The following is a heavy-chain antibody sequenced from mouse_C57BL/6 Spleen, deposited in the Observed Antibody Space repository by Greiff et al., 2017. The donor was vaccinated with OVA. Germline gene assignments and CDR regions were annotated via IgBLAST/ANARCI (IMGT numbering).Heavy chain of an antibody. CDR2: IYPGDGDT. J-gene: IGHJ2*01. D-gene: IGHD1-1*01. Sequence: QVQLQQSGPELVKPGASVKISCKASGYAFSSSWMNWVKQRPGKGLEWIGRIYPGDGDTNYNGKFKGKATLTADKSSSTAYMQLSSLTSEDSAVYFCARHYYGSSYGFDYWGQGTTLTVSS. CDR1: GYAFSSSW. CDR3: ARHYYGSSYGFDY. V-gene: IGHV1-82*01.